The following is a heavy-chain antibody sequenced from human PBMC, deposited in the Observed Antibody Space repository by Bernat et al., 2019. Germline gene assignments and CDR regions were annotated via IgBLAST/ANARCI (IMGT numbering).Heavy chain of an antibody. J-gene: IGHJ5*02. CDR3: AECTSCYGGGSNWFDP. CDR2: IYWDDDK. CDR1: GFSLSTSGVG. D-gene: IGHD2-2*01. V-gene: IGHV2-5*02. Sequence: QITLKESGPTLVKPTQTLTLTCTFSGFSLSTSGVGVGWFRQPPGKALEWLALIYWDDDKRYSPSLKSRLTLTKDTSKSQVVLTMTNMDAVDTATYYCAECTSCYGGGSNWFDPWGQGTLVTVSS.